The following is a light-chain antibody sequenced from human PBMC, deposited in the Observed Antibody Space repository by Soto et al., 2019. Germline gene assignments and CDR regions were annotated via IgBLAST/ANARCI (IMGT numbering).Light chain of an antibody. CDR1: SSDVATYNL. Sequence: QSVLTQPASVSGSPGQSITISCTGTSSDVATYNLVFWYQQRPGTAPQLIIYEVTKRPSGVSTRFSGSQSGNTASLTISGLQADDEADYYCCSRVFGGGTQLTVL. CDR2: EVT. J-gene: IGLJ3*02. CDR3: CSRV. V-gene: IGLV2-23*02.